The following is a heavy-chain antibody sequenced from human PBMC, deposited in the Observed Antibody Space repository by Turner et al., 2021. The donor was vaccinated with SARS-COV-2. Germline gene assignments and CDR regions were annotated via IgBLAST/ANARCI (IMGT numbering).Heavy chain of an antibody. V-gene: IGHV3-30*03. D-gene: IGHD6-6*01. CDR1: GCTFSSYG. J-gene: IGHJ4*02. CDR2: ISYDGSNK. Sequence: QVQLVESGGGVVQPGRSLRLSCAASGCTFSSYGMHWVRQAPGKGLEWVAVISYDGSNKYYADSVKGRFTISRDNSRNTLYLQMNSLRAEDTAVYYCASLAGSSWSGPYFDYWGQGTLVTVSS. CDR3: ASLAGSSWSGPYFDY.